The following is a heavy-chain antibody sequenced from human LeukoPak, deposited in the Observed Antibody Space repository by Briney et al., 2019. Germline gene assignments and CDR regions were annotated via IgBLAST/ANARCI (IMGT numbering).Heavy chain of an antibody. CDR3: ARGQGTVTTH. J-gene: IGHJ4*02. V-gene: IGHV4-34*01. CDR2: INHSGST. CDR1: GGSFSGYY. D-gene: IGHD4-17*01. Sequence: SETLSLTCAVYGGSFSGYYWSWIRQPPGKGLEWIGEINHSGSTNYNPSLKSRVTISVDTCKNQFSLKLSSVTAADTAVYYCARGQGTVTTHWGQGTLVTVSS.